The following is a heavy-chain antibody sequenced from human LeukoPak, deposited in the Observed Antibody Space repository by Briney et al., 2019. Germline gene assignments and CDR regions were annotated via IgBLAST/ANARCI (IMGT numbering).Heavy chain of an antibody. V-gene: IGHV3-21*01. CDR3: ARETRQDRHFDY. D-gene: IGHD3-22*01. Sequence: GGSLRLSCAASGFTFSSYSLNWVRQAPGKGLEWVSSISSSSSYIYYADSVKGRFTISRDNAKDTLYLQMNSLRVEDTAVYYCARETRQDRHFDYWGQGTLVTVSS. CDR2: ISSSSSYI. CDR1: GFTFSSYS. J-gene: IGHJ4*02.